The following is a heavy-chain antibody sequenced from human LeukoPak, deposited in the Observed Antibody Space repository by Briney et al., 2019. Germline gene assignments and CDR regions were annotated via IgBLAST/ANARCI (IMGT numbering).Heavy chain of an antibody. CDR2: IRGSGGTT. D-gene: IGHD3-22*01. CDR3: AKARGTVVPPFDY. J-gene: IGHJ4*02. V-gene: IGHV3-23*01. Sequence: GGSLRLSCAASGFTFSSYAMSWVRQAPGKGLEWVSAIRGSGGTTYYADSVKGRFTISRDNAKNTLHLQMNSLRAEDTAVYHCAKARGTVVPPFDYWGQGTLATVSS. CDR1: GFTFSSYA.